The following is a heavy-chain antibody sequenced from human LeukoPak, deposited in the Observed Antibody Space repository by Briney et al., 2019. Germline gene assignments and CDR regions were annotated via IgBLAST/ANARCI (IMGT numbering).Heavy chain of an antibody. V-gene: IGHV4-59*07. CDR2: IYHSGST. J-gene: IGHJ4*02. CDR1: GGSISSYY. D-gene: IGHD2-15*01. Sequence: SDTLSLTCTLSGGSISSYYWSWIRQPPGKGLDWIGYIYHSGSTNYNPPPKSRVTISVDTSKNQFSLKLSSVTTADTAVYYCARLSVVVAATHFDYWGQGTLVTVSS. CDR3: ARLSVVVAATHFDY.